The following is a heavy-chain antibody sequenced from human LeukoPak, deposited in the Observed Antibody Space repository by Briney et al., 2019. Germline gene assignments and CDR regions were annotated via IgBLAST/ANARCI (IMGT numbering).Heavy chain of an antibody. D-gene: IGHD6-13*01. CDR1: GFTFSSYG. Sequence: PGGSLRLSCAASGFTFSSYGMHWVRQAPGKGLEWVAVISYDGSNKYYADSVKGRFTISRDNSKNTLYLQMNSLRAEDTAVYYCARTASSSSWDYWGQGTLVTVSS. V-gene: IGHV3-30*03. CDR3: ARTASSSSWDY. J-gene: IGHJ4*02. CDR2: ISYDGSNK.